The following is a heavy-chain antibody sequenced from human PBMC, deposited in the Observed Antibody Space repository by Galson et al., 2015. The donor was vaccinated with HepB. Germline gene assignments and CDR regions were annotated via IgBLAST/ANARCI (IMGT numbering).Heavy chain of an antibody. Sequence: SLRLSCAASGFTFSNARMSWVRQAPGKGLEWVSTLSDTGVSTYNADSVKGRFTISRDISKNTLYLQINSLRAEDTAVYYCARSYGPWLVRPYYFDLWGQGTLVTVSS. J-gene: IGHJ4*02. CDR3: ARSYGPWLVRPYYFDL. CDR1: GFTFSNAR. V-gene: IGHV3-23*01. D-gene: IGHD6-19*01. CDR2: LSDTGVST.